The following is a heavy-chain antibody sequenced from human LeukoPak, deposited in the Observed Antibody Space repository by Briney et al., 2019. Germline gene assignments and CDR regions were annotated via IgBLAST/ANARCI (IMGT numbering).Heavy chain of an antibody. D-gene: IGHD4-23*01. CDR2: ISSSSSTI. CDR1: GFTFSSYS. J-gene: IGHJ6*02. Sequence: GGSLRLSCAASGFTFSSYSMNWVRQAPGKGLEWVSYISSSSSTIYYADSVKGRFSISRDNSKNTLYLQMNSLRAEDTAVYYCAKDKYGSNSASTGKDVWGQGTTVTVSS. CDR3: AKDKYGSNSASTGKDV. V-gene: IGHV3-48*01.